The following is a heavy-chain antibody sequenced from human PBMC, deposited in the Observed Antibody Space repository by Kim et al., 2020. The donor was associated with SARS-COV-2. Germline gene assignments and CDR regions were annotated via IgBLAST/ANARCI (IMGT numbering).Heavy chain of an antibody. Sequence: GGSLRLSCAASGFTFSDSPMHWVRQASGKVLEWVGRIRSKANSYATSYAASVKGRFTISRDDSESTAYLQMNSLKTEDTAVYYCTRIPGTTVAFWDAFDV. V-gene: IGHV3-73*01. CDR1: GFTFSDSP. CDR2: IRSKANSYAT. CDR3: TRIPGTTVAFWDAFDV. D-gene: IGHD1-1*01. J-gene: IGHJ3*01.